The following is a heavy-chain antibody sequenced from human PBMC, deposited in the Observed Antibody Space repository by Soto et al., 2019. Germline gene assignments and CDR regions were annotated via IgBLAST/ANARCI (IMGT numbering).Heavy chain of an antibody. D-gene: IGHD5-18*01. CDR2: IHHSGST. J-gene: IGHJ4*02. CDR3: ARARGYSYGLDY. Sequence: SETLSLTCAVYGGSFSGYYWSWIRQPPGKGLEWIGEIHHSGSTNYNPSLKSRVTISVDTSKNQFSLKLSSVTAADTAVYYCARARGYSYGLDYWGQGTLVTVSS. CDR1: GGSFSGYY. V-gene: IGHV4-34*01.